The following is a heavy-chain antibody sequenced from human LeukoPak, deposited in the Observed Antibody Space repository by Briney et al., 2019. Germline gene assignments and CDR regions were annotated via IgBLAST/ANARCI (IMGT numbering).Heavy chain of an antibody. D-gene: IGHD6-19*01. V-gene: IGHV3-74*01. CDR1: GFTFSSYW. CDR2: ISSDESRT. J-gene: IGHJ4*02. CDR3: ARVRAVAGTEVLYYFDY. Sequence: GGSLRLSCATSGFTFSSYWMHWVRQAPGKGLVWVSRISSDESRTNYADSVKGRFTISRDNAKNTVYLQMNSLRAEDTAVYYCARVRAVAGTEVLYYFDYWGQGTLVTVPS.